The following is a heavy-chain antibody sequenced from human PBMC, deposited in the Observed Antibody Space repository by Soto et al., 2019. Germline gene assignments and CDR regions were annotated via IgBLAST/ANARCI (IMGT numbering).Heavy chain of an antibody. D-gene: IGHD1-7*01. J-gene: IGHJ4*02. CDR2: IYWDDDK. Sequence: QITLKESGPTLVKPTQSLTLTCTLSGFSLSTTGVGVGWIRQPPGKALEWLALIYWDDDKRYSPSLKSRLTIATDTSKNQVVLTISDMDPVDAATYYCAHRRMMGRGISWNYGEFDYWGQGTLVTVCS. CDR3: AHRRMMGRGISWNYGEFDY. CDR1: GFSLSTTGVG. V-gene: IGHV2-5*02.